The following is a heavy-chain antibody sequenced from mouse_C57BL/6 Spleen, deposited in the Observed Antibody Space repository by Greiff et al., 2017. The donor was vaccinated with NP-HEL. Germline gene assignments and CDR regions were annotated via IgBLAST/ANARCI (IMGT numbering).Heavy chain of an antibody. CDR1: GYTFTDYN. CDR3: ATGPWFAY. Sequence: EVQLQQSGPELVKPGASVKIPCKASGYTFTDYNMDWVKQSHGKSLEWIGDINPNNGGTIYNQKFKGKATLTVDKSSSTAYMEVRSLTSEDTAVYYCATGPWFAYWGQGTLVTVSA. J-gene: IGHJ3*01. D-gene: IGHD3-1*01. CDR2: INPNNGGT. V-gene: IGHV1-18*01.